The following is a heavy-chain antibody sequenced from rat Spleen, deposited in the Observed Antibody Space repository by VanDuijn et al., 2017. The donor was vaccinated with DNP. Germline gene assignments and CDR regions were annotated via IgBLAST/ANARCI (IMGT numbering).Heavy chain of an antibody. Sequence: QVQLKESGPGLVQPSETLSLTCTVSGFSLTSYTISWVRQPPGKGLEWMGRLQSDGNTDYNSALKSRLSISRDTSKSQVFLEMSSLHTEDTGTYYCARTGYHSGAMDAWGQGTSVTVSS. D-gene: IGHD1-1*01. CDR1: GFSLTSYT. CDR3: ARTGYHSGAMDA. J-gene: IGHJ4*01. CDR2: LQSDGNT. V-gene: IGHV2S1*01.